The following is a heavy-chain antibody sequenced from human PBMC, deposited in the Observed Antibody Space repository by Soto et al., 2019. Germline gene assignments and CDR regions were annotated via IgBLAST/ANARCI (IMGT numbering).Heavy chain of an antibody. V-gene: IGHV3-23*01. Sequence: EVQLLESGGGLVQPGGSLRLSCAASGFTFSSYAMSWVRQAPGKGLECVSAISGSGGSTYYADSVKGRFTISRDNSKNTRYLQRNSRRAEDTAVYYCASCSGGSCDAERNWFDPWGQGTLVTVSS. D-gene: IGHD2-15*01. CDR1: GFTFSSYA. J-gene: IGHJ5*02. CDR2: ISGSGGST. CDR3: ASCSGGSCDAERNWFDP.